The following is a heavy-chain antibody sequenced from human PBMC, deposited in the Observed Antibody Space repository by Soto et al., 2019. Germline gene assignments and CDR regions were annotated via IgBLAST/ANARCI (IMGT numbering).Heavy chain of an antibody. V-gene: IGHV4-61*01. Sequence: SETLSLTCTVSGGSVSSGSYYWSWIRQPPGKGLEWIGYIYYSGSTNYNPSLKSRVTISVDTSKNQFSLKLSSVTAADTAVYYCARGLYFDWSNWFDPWGQGTLVTVSS. J-gene: IGHJ5*02. D-gene: IGHD3-9*01. CDR2: IYYSGST. CDR3: ARGLYFDWSNWFDP. CDR1: GGSVSSGSYY.